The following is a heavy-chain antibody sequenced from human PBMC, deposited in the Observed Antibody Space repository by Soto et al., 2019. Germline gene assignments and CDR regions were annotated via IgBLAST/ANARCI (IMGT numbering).Heavy chain of an antibody. CDR1: GFTFSSYA. CDR2: ISYDGSNK. J-gene: IGHJ4*02. Sequence: QVQLVESGGGVVQPGRSLRLSCAASGFTFSSYAMHWVRQAPGKGLEWVAVISYDGSNKYYADSVKGRFTISRDNSKNTLYLQMNSLRAEDTAVYYCASPVISVSRWVQGTLVTVSS. D-gene: IGHD2-21*01. CDR3: ASPVISVSR. V-gene: IGHV3-30-3*01.